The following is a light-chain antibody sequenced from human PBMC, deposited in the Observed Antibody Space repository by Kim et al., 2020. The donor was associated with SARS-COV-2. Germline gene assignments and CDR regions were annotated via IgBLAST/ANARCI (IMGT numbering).Light chain of an antibody. V-gene: IGKV1D-8*01. CDR1: QGISSY. CDR3: QQYYSFPYS. CDR2: AAS. Sequence: AYTGDRVTISCRMRQGISSYLAWYQQKPGKAPELLIYAASTWQSGVPSRFSGSGCGTDFTLTMSCLQSEDFATYYCQQYYSFPYSFGQGTKLEI. J-gene: IGKJ2*03.